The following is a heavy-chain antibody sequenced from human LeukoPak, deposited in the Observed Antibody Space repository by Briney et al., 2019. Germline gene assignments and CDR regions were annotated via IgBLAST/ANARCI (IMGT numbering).Heavy chain of an antibody. CDR1: GDSISSSSYY. J-gene: IGHJ1*01. D-gene: IGHD3-22*01. Sequence: PSETLSLTCTISGDSISSSSYYWGWIRQPPGKGLEWIGDIYYRGSTYYNPSLKSRVSISIDTSNNQFSLTLNSVTVADTALYFCARRRYYDSTGYLDWGQGTLVTVSS. V-gene: IGHV4-39*01. CDR2: IYYRGST. CDR3: ARRRYYDSTGYLD.